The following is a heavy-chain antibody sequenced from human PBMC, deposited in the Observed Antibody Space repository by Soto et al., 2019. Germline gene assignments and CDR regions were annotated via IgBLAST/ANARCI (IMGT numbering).Heavy chain of an antibody. CDR3: SRRAPEGFDP. J-gene: IGHJ5*02. Sequence: SETLSLTCTVSGGSISSSPYFWGWIRQPPGKGLGWIASVSYSGGTYYNPSLKSRVTISVDTSKKQFSLNLTSVTAADTAFYYCSRRAPEGFDPWGQGIHVTVSS. CDR1: GGSISSSPYF. V-gene: IGHV4-39*01. CDR2: VSYSGGT.